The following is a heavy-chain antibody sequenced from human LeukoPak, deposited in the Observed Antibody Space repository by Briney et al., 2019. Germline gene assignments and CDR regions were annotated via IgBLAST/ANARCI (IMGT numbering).Heavy chain of an antibody. J-gene: IGHJ4*02. CDR2: INSGGST. V-gene: IGHV3-23*01. CDR1: GFTFSSYS. Sequence: GGSLRLSCAASGFTFSSYSMSSVRQAPGNGLEWVSSINSGGSTFYADSVKGRFTISRDNSQNTLYLQMNSLTAEDTAVYYCAKRAAGYYFDHWGQGTLVTVSS. CDR3: AKRAAGYYFDH. D-gene: IGHD6-13*01.